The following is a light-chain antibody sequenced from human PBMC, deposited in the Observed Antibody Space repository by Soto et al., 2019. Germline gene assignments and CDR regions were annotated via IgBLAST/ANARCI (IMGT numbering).Light chain of an antibody. CDR1: QSVSSNF. CDR3: QQYGSLPWT. V-gene: IGKV3-20*01. Sequence: EIVLTQSPGTLSLSPGERGTLSCRASQSVSSNFLAWYQQKPGQAPRVLIHGASNRATDIPDRFSGSGSGTDFTLTISRLEPEDFAVYYCQQYGSLPWTFGQGTKVEIK. CDR2: GAS. J-gene: IGKJ1*01.